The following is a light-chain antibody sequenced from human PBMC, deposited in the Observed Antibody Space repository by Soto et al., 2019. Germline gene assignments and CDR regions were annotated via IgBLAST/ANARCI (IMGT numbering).Light chain of an antibody. Sequence: QLVLTQSPSASASLGASVKFTCTLSSGHSSYAIAWHQQQPEKGPRYLMKVNSDGSHSKGDGIPDRFSGSSSGAERYLTISSLQSEDEADYYCQTWGTGIQVFGGGTKVTVL. J-gene: IGLJ2*01. CDR2: VNSDGSH. V-gene: IGLV4-69*01. CDR1: SGHSSYA. CDR3: QTWGTGIQV.